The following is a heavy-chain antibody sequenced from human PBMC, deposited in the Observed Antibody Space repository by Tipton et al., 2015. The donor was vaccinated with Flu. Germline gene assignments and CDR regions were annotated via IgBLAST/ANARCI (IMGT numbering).Heavy chain of an antibody. Sequence: LRLSCTVSGGSISSYYWSWIRQPPGKGLEWIGYIYYSGSTNYNPSPKSRVTISVDTSKNQFSLKLSSVTAADTAVYYCARIVAGSGYDWGQGTLVTVSS. CDR3: ARIVAGSGYD. V-gene: IGHV4-59*01. CDR1: GGSISSYY. CDR2: IYYSGST. D-gene: IGHD5-12*01. J-gene: IGHJ4*02.